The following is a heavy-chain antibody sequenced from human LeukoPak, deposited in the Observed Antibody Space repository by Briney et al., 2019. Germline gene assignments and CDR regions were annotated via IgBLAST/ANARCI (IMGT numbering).Heavy chain of an antibody. CDR1: GFTFSSYA. V-gene: IGHV3-23*01. CDR3: AKGRVAAGPRPSDY. Sequence: GGSLRLSCAASGFTFSSYAMSWVRQAPGKGLESVSAISGSGGSTYYADSVKGRFTISRDNSKNTLYLQMNSLRAEDTAVYYCAKGRVAAGPRPSDYWGQGTLVTVSS. J-gene: IGHJ4*02. D-gene: IGHD6-6*01. CDR2: ISGSGGST.